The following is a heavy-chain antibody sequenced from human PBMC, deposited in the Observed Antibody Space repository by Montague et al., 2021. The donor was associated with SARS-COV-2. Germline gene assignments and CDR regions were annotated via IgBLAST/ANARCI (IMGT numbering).Heavy chain of an antibody. D-gene: IGHD6-13*01. CDR3: ARVGRQQLVRLSGMDV. CDR1: GGSISSSSYY. J-gene: IGHJ6*02. V-gene: IGHV4-39*07. Sequence: SETLSLTCTVSGGSISSSSYYWGWIRQPPGKGLEWIGSIYYSGSTYSNPSLKSRVTISVETSKNQFSLKLSSVTAADTAVYYCARVGRQQLVRLSGMDVWGQGTTGTGSS. CDR2: IYYSGST.